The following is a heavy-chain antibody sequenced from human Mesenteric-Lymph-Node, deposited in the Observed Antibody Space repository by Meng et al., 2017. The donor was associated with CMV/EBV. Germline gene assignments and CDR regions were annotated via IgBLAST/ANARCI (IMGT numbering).Heavy chain of an antibody. V-gene: IGHV3-7*01. CDR1: GFTFSRYT. CDR2: IKQDGTEK. J-gene: IGHJ4*02. Sequence: GESLKISCVASGFTFSRYTMNWVRQPPGKGLEWVANIKQDGTEKYYVDSVKGRFTISRDNAKNSLYLQMNSLRAEDTAVYYCARSPDGFDYWGQGTLVTVSS. CDR3: ARSPDGFDY.